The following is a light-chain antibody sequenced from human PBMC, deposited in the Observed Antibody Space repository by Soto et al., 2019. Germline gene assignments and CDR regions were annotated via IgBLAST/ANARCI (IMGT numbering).Light chain of an antibody. V-gene: IGKV1-39*01. CDR1: QTISKS. Sequence: DIQMTQSPSSLSASVGDRVSITCRASQTISKSLNWYQQRPGQAPKVLIFAASNLQSGVPARFSGSGSGTDFTLPISSLQPEDVATYYCQQTYTVSRITFGPGTKVDLK. CDR2: AAS. J-gene: IGKJ3*01. CDR3: QQTYTVSRIT.